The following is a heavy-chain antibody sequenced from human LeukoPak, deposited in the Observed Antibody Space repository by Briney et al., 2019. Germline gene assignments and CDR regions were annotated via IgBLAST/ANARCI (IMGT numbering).Heavy chain of an antibody. J-gene: IGHJ4*02. D-gene: IGHD3-3*01. CDR2: IYHSGST. V-gene: IGHV4-30-2*01. CDR1: GGSISSGGYS. CDR3: ARVAFWSGYSYFDY. Sequence: SQTLSLTGAVSGGSISSGGYSWSWIRQPPGKGVEWIGYIYHSGSTYYNPSLKSRVTISVDRSKNQFSLKLSSVTAADTAVYYCARVAFWSGYSYFDYWGQGTLVTVSS.